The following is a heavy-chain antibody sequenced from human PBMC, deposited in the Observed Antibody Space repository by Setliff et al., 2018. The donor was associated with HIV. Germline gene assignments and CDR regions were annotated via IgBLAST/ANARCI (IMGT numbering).Heavy chain of an antibody. Sequence: PSETLSLTCAVYNGSFSGYYWTWIRQHPGKGLEWTGEINHSGSTNYSPSLKSRVTISVDASRNQFSLRLSSVTAADTAVYYCAAWGPRYSYAPYFFDSWGQGTLVTVSS. D-gene: IGHD5-18*01. CDR3: AAWGPRYSYAPYFFDS. CDR2: INHSGST. J-gene: IGHJ4*02. V-gene: IGHV4-34*01. CDR1: NGSFSGYY.